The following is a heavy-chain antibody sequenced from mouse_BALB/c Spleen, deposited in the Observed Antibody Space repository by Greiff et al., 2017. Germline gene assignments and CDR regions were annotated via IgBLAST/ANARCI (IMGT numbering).Heavy chain of an antibody. CDR2: IYPGNSDT. Sequence: VQLQQSGTVLARPGASVKMSCKASGYSFTSYWMHWVKQRPGQGLEWIGAIYPGNSDTSYNQKFKGKAKLTAVTSASTAYMELSSLTNEDSAVYYCTRWLLPSYYYAMDYWGQGTSVTVSS. J-gene: IGHJ4*01. CDR1: GYSFTSYW. V-gene: IGHV1-5*01. D-gene: IGHD2-3*01. CDR3: TRWLLPSYYYAMDY.